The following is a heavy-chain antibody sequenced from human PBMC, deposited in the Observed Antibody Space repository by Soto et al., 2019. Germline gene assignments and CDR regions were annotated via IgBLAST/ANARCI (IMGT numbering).Heavy chain of an antibody. D-gene: IGHD1-26*01. CDR3: AREVPYSGSYSWFDP. Sequence: SETLSLTCTVSGGSISSYYWSWIRQPPGKGLEWIGYIYYSGSTNYNPSLKSRVTISVDTSKNQFSLKLSSVTAADTAVYYCAREVPYSGSYSWFDPWGKGTLVTVSS. V-gene: IGHV4-59*01. J-gene: IGHJ5*02. CDR1: GGSISSYY. CDR2: IYYSGST.